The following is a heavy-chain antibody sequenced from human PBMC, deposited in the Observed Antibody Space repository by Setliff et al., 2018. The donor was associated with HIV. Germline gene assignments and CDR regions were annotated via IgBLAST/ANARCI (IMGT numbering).Heavy chain of an antibody. CDR2: TRQDEGEK. Sequence: GGSLRLSCTASGFTFSSYWMGWVRQTPGKRLEWVANTRQDEGEKFYADSVKGRFTISRDNAKNSLYLQMNSLRAEDTAVYYCARGHSGLYSSAPYYLDSWGQGTLVTVSS. CDR1: GFTFSSYW. D-gene: IGHD1-26*01. V-gene: IGHV3-7*01. J-gene: IGHJ4*02. CDR3: ARGHSGLYSSAPYYLDS.